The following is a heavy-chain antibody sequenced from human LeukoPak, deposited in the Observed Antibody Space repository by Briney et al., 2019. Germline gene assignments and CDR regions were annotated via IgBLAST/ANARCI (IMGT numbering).Heavy chain of an antibody. J-gene: IGHJ4*02. V-gene: IGHV3-23*01. D-gene: IGHD6-19*01. CDR1: GFTFSSCA. CDR2: ISGSGGST. CDR3: AVAVVGGHDY. Sequence: PVGSLRLSCAASGFTFSSCAMSWVRQAPGKGLEWVSAISGSGGSTYYADSVKGRFTISRDNSKNTLYLQMNSLRAEDTAVYYCAVAVVGGHDYWGQGTLVTVPS.